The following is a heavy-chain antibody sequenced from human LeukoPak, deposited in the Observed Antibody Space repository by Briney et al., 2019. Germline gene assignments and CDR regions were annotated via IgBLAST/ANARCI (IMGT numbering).Heavy chain of an antibody. CDR3: ARGGGSQRYYYYYMDV. J-gene: IGHJ6*03. CDR1: GGSISSSSYY. CDR2: IYTSGST. Sequence: PSETLSLTCTVSGGSISSSSYYWSWIRQPAGKGLEWIGRIYTSGSTNYNPSLKSRVTMSVDTSKNQFSLKLSSVTAADTAVYYCARGGGSQRYYYYYMDVWGKGTTVTVSS. V-gene: IGHV4-61*02. D-gene: IGHD1-26*01.